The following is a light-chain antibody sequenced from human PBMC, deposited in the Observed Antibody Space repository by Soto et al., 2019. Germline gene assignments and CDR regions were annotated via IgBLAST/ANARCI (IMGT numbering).Light chain of an antibody. CDR3: LQDYNYPWT. CDR2: AAS. J-gene: IGKJ1*01. CDR1: QGIRND. Sequence: AIQMTQSPSSLSASVGDRVTITCRASQGIRNDLGWYQQKPGKAPKLLIYAASSLQSGVPSRFSCSGAGTAFTLTISSLQPEDFAPYYCLQDYNYPWTFGQGTKVEIK. V-gene: IGKV1-6*01.